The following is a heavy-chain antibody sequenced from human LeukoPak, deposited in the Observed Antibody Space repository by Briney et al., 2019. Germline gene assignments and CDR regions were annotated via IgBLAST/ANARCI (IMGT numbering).Heavy chain of an antibody. CDR2: LGGDGGSI. J-gene: IGHJ3*01. Sequence: GGSLRLSCEASGFTFHDHSMHWVRQAPGKGLEWVSCLGGDGGSIGYADSVKGRFTISRDNAKKSLYLQMNTLGVEDTALYYCPRDDDFDLWGQGTMVTVSS. CDR1: GFTFHDHS. CDR3: PRDDDFDL. V-gene: IGHV3-9*01.